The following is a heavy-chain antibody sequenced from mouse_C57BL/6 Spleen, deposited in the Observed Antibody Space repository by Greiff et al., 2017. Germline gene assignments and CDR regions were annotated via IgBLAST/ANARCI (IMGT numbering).Heavy chain of an antibody. J-gene: IGHJ4*01. CDR3: AYAGAMDY. D-gene: IGHD6-5*01. Sequence: VQLQQPGAELVKPGASVKLSCKASGYTFTSYWMQWVKQRPGQGLEWIGEIDPSDSYTNYNQKFKGKATWTVDTSSSTAYMQLSSLTSEDSAVYYCAYAGAMDYWGQGTSVTVSS. CDR2: IDPSDSYT. V-gene: IGHV1-50*01. CDR1: GYTFTSYW.